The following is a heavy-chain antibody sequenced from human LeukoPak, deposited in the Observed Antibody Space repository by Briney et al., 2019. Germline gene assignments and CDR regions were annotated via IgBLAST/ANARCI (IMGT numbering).Heavy chain of an antibody. CDR3: ARSGAGGDYEYFQH. CDR2: INPSGGST. V-gene: IGHV1-46*01. CDR1: GYTFTSYY. Sequence: ASEKVSCKASGYTFTSYYMHWVRQAPGQGLEWMGIINPSGGSTNYAQKFQGRVTMTRDTSTSTVYMELGSLRSEDTAVYYCARSGAGGDYEYFQHWGQGTLVTVSS. J-gene: IGHJ1*01. D-gene: IGHD4-17*01.